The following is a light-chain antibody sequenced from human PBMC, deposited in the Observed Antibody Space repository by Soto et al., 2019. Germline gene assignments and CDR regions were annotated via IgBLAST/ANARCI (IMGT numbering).Light chain of an antibody. V-gene: IGKV1-9*01. CDR1: YDISSS. CDR3: QQLSHYPYT. Sequence: DIQLPQSPSFLSASVEDRVTISCRASYDISSSLAWYQQEPGKPPKLLSYDSSTLQNGVPSRFTGRGSGRKFPLTISGLQFGDFSTYFCQQLSHYPYTFGQGTKLEI. J-gene: IGKJ2*01. CDR2: DSS.